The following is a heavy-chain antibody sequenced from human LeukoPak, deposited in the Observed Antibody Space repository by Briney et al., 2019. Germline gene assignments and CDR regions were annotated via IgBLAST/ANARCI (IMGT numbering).Heavy chain of an antibody. D-gene: IGHD3-10*01. CDR2: IKQDGSEK. V-gene: IGHV3-7*01. Sequence: GGSLRLSCAASGFTFSSYSMSWVRQAPGKGLEWVANIKQDGSEKYYVDSVKGRFTISRDNAKNSLYLQMNSLRAEDTAVYYCARVPYGSAGIDYWGQGTLVTVSS. CDR1: GFTFSSYS. CDR3: ARVPYGSAGIDY. J-gene: IGHJ4*02.